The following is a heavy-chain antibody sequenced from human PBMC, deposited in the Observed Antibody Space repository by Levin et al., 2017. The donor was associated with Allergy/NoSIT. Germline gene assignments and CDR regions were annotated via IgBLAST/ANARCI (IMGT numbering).Heavy chain of an antibody. J-gene: IGHJ4*02. CDR1: GYTFTRYY. CDR2: INPSSSST. D-gene: IGHD3-16*01. Sequence: GASVKVSCKASGYTFTRYYMNWVRRAPGQGLEWMGIINPSSSSTTYAQKFQGRVTMTRDTSTSTVYMELTSLRSDDTAVYYCARGGRLGGGPFDYWGQGTLVTVSS. V-gene: IGHV1-46*01. CDR3: ARGGRLGGGPFDY.